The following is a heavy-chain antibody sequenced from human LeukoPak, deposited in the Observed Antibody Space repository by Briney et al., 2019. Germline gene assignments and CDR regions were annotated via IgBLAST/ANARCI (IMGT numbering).Heavy chain of an antibody. J-gene: IGHJ4*02. CDR2: INAGNGNT. CDR3: AREHSSSWDQFDY. CDR1: GYTFTSYA. V-gene: IGHV1-3*01. D-gene: IGHD6-13*01. Sequence: ASVKVSCKGSGYTFTSYAMHWVRQAPGQRLEWMGWINAGNGNTKYSQKFQGRVTISRDTSASTAYMELSSLRSDDTAVYYCAREHSSSWDQFDYWGQGTLVTVSS.